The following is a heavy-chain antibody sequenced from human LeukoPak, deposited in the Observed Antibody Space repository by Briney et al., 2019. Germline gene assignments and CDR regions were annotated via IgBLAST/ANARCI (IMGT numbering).Heavy chain of an antibody. J-gene: IGHJ4*02. CDR1: GFTVSSNY. D-gene: IGHD1-20*01. CDR2: IYSGGST. V-gene: IGHV3-53*01. CDR3: AKRWGITGTTYFDY. Sequence: GGSLRLSCAASGFTVSSNYMSWVRQAPGKGLEWVSVIYSGGSTYYADSVKGRFTISRDNSKNTLYLQMNSLRAEDTAVYYCAKRWGITGTTYFDYWGQGTLVTVSS.